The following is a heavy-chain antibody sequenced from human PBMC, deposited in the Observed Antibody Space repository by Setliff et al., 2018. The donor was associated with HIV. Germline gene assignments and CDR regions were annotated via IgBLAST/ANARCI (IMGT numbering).Heavy chain of an antibody. CDR1: GGSISDISYY. V-gene: IGHV4-39*01. Sequence: PSETLSLTCTVSGGSISDISYYWGWIRQPPGKGLEWIGSIFYSGITYYNPSLKSRVTISVDTSKNQFSLNLTSVTAADTAVYYCARSKTFYDFWGGYYTHGAFKIWGLGTMVTVSS. CDR2: IFYSGIT. CDR3: ARSKTFYDFWGGYYTHGAFKI. J-gene: IGHJ3*02. D-gene: IGHD3-3*01.